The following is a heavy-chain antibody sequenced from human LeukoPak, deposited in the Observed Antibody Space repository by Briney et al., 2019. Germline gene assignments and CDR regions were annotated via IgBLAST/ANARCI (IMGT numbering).Heavy chain of an antibody. J-gene: IGHJ4*02. CDR1: GGSISSYY. CDR3: ARGIGSTSCFDY. Sequence: PSETLSLTCTVSGGSISSYYWSWIRQPPGKGLEWIGSIYYSGSTYYNPSLKSRVTISVDTSKNQFSLKLSSVTAADTAVYYCARGIGSTSCFDYWGQGTLVTVSS. CDR2: IYYSGST. V-gene: IGHV4-39*07. D-gene: IGHD2-2*01.